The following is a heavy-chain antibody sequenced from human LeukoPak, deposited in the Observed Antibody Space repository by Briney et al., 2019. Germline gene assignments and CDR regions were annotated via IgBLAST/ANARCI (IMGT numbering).Heavy chain of an antibody. J-gene: IGHJ2*01. V-gene: IGHV3-23*01. D-gene: IGHD3-22*01. CDR3: AKSLYDSSGRSYWYFDL. Sequence: GGSLRLSCAASGFTFSNYAMSWVRQAPGKGLEWVSAISRSGGTTYYADPVKGRVTIYRDKSKNTLYLQMNSLRAEDTAVYYCAKSLYDSSGRSYWYFDLWGRGTLVTVSS. CDR2: ISRSGGTT. CDR1: GFTFSNYA.